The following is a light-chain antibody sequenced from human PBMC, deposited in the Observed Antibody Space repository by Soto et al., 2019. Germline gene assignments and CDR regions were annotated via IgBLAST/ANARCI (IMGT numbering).Light chain of an antibody. CDR2: DVS. V-gene: IGLV2-14*03. J-gene: IGLJ1*01. Sequence: QPVRTPPASGSGAPGQASPISRPGNSRDVGGYNYVSWYQQHPDKAPKLMIYDVSNRPSGVSNRFSGSKSGNTASLTISGLQAEDEADYHCSSYTSSSTYVFGTGTKVTVL. CDR3: SSYTSSSTYV. CDR1: SRDVGGYNY.